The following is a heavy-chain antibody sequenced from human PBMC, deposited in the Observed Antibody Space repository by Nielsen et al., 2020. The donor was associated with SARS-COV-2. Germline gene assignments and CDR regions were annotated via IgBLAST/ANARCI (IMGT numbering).Heavy chain of an antibody. D-gene: IGHD3-10*01. CDR1: GFTVSSNY. CDR2: IYSGGST. CDR3: ARLNYGSGSYYNNY. Sequence: GESLKISCAASGFTVSSNYMSWVRQAPGKGLEWVSVIYSGGSTYYADSVKGRFIIPRDNSKNTLYLQMNSLRAEDTAVYYCARLNYGSGSYYNNYWGQGTLVTVSS. V-gene: IGHV3-66*04. J-gene: IGHJ4*02.